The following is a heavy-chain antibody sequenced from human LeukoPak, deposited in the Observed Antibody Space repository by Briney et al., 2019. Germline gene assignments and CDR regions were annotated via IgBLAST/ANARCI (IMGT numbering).Heavy chain of an antibody. CDR1: GYSFTSYW. D-gene: IGHD2-2*01. Sequence: GESLKISCKGSGYSFTSYWIGWVRQMPGKGLEWMGIIYPGDSDTRYSPSFQGQVTISADKSISTAYLQWSSLKASDTAMYYCARLAVFLVGTSSYFYGMDVWGKGTTVTVSS. CDR2: IYPGDSDT. J-gene: IGHJ6*04. V-gene: IGHV5-51*01. CDR3: ARLAVFLVGTSSYFYGMDV.